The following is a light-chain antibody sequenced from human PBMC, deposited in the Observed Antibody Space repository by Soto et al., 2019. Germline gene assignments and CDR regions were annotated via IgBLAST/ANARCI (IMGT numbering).Light chain of an antibody. V-gene: IGKV1-39*01. CDR3: QKSSSTPLN. Sequence: IHMAQSPSGLSASVGDVVSVTCRASETISHYLNWYQQKPGKAPKLLIYGASKLQSGVPSRFSASGSGTDFTLTIASLQAEDFATYYCQKSSSTPLNCGGG. CDR1: ETISHY. CDR2: GAS. J-gene: IGKJ4*01.